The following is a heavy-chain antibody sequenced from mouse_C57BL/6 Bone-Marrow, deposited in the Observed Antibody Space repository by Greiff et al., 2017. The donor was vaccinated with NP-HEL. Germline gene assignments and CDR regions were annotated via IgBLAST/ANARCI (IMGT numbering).Heavy chain of an antibody. CDR1: GYTFTDYY. D-gene: IGHD2-5*01. J-gene: IGHJ1*03. CDR2: INPNNGGT. CDR3: VYYSNYFHWYFDV. Sequence: EVQLQQSGPELVKPGASVKISCKASGYTFTDYYMNWVKQSHGKSLEWIGDINPNNGGTSYNQKFKGKATLTVDKSSSTAYMELRSLTSEDSAVYYCVYYSNYFHWYFDVWGTGTTVTVSS. V-gene: IGHV1-26*01.